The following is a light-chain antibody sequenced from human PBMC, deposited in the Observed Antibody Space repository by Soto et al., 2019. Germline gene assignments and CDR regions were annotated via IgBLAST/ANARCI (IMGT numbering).Light chain of an antibody. J-gene: IGLJ7*01. V-gene: IGLV1-44*01. CDR1: SSNIEGNT. Sequence: QPVLTQPPSLPGTPGQSVTISCSGSSSNIEGNTVHWYQHLPGTAPKLLIYIDHNRPSGIPDRFSGSKSGTSASLAISGLQSEDEADYYCATWDDDLSAAVFGGGTQLTVL. CDR3: ATWDDDLSAAV. CDR2: IDH.